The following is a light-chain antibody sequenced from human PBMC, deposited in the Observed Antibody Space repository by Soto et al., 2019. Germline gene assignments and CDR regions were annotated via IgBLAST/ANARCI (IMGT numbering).Light chain of an antibody. CDR1: QGISSY. CDR3: QKYNSAPLT. V-gene: IGKV1-27*01. Sequence: DIQMTQSPSSLSASVGDTVTITCRTSQGISSYLAWYQQKPGKVPKLLIYAASTLKSGVPSRFSGSASGTDFTLTISSLQAEDVGTYYCQKYNSAPLTFGGGTKVEIK. J-gene: IGKJ4*01. CDR2: AAS.